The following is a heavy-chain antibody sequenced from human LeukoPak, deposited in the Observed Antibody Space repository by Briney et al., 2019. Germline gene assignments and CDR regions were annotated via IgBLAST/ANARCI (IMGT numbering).Heavy chain of an antibody. V-gene: IGHV4-39*01. CDR1: GGSISSNNYY. CDR2: IYYSGSP. Sequence: SETLSLTCTVSGGSISSNNYYWGWIRQPPGKGLEWIGSIYYSGSPYYNPSLKSRVTISVDTSKNQVSLKLSSVTAADTAVYYCVRHSRVVAFDYWGQGNLVTVSS. D-gene: IGHD2-15*01. J-gene: IGHJ4*02. CDR3: VRHSRVVAFDY.